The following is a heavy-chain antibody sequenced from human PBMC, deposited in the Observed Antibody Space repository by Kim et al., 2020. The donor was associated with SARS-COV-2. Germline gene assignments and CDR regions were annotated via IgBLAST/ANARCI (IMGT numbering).Heavy chain of an antibody. D-gene: IGHD3-10*01. Sequence: TEYAATVKNRFTISRDDSISMVYLQMNSLKTEDTAVYFCTTEFFTYGLNFWGQGNLVTVSS. CDR3: TTEFFTYGLNF. V-gene: IGHV3-15*01. J-gene: IGHJ4*02. CDR2: T.